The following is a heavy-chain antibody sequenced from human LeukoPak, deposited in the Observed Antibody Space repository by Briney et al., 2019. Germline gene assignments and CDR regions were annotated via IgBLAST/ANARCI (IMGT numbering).Heavy chain of an antibody. CDR2: IYYSGST. CDR3: ARSSLKVTIGY. D-gene: IGHD4-17*01. Sequence: SETLSLTCTVSGGSISSYYWSWIRQPPGKGLEWIGYIYYSGSTNYNPFLKSRVTISVDKSKNQFSLKLSSVTAADTAVYYCARSSLKVTIGYWGQGTLVTVSS. CDR1: GGSISSYY. V-gene: IGHV4-59*12. J-gene: IGHJ4*02.